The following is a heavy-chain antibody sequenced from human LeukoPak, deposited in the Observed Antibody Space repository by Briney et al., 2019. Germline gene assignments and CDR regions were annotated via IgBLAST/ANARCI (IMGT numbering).Heavy chain of an antibody. D-gene: IGHD3-22*01. CDR2: INAGNGNT. J-gene: IGHJ4*02. CDR3: ARVDSSGYYEDY. CDR1: GYTFTSYA. V-gene: IGHV1-3*01. Sequence: GASVKVSCKASGYTFTSYAMHWVRQAPGQRLEWMGWINAGNGNTKYSQKFQGRVTITRDTSASTAYMELSSLRSEDTAVYYCARVDSSGYYEDYWGQGTLVTVSS.